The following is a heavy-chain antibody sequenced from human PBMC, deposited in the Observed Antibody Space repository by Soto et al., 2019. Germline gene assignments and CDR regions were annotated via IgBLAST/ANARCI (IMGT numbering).Heavy chain of an antibody. Sequence: ASVKVSCKASGYTFTSYGISWVRQAPGQGLEWMGWISAYNGNTNYAQKLQGRVTMTTDTSTSTAYMELRSLRSDDMAVYYCARDRGPGYCSGGSCYPGYYGMDVWGQGTTVTVSS. J-gene: IGHJ6*02. V-gene: IGHV1-18*03. D-gene: IGHD2-15*01. CDR3: ARDRGPGYCSGGSCYPGYYGMDV. CDR2: ISAYNGNT. CDR1: GYTFTSYG.